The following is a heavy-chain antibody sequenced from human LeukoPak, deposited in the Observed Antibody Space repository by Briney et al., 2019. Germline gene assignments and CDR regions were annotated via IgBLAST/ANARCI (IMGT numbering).Heavy chain of an antibody. Sequence: GGSLRLSCAASGFTFSSYSMNWVRQAPGKGLEWVSYISSSSSTIYYADSVKGRFTISRDNAKNSLYLQMNSLRAEDTALYYCAKDTSQWLVPDFDYWGQGTLVTVSS. CDR3: AKDTSQWLVPDFDY. V-gene: IGHV3-48*04. J-gene: IGHJ4*02. CDR2: ISSSSSTI. CDR1: GFTFSSYS. D-gene: IGHD6-19*01.